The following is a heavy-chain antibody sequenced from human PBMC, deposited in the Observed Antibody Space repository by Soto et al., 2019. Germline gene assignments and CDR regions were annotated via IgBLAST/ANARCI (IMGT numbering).Heavy chain of an antibody. J-gene: IGHJ6*02. CDR3: AGGADCGGDCYYYYGMDV. V-gene: IGHV3-7*01. D-gene: IGHD2-21*02. CDR2: IKQDGSEK. Sequence: GGSLRLSCAASGFTFSSYWMSWVRQAPGKGLEWVANIKQDGSEKYYVDSVKGRFTISRDNAKNSLYLQMNSLRAEDTAVYYCAGGADCGGDCYYYYGMDVWGQGTTVTVSS. CDR1: GFTFSSYW.